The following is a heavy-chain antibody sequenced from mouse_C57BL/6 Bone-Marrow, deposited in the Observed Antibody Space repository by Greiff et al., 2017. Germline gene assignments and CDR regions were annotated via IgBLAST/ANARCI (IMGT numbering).Heavy chain of an antibody. Sequence: VQLQQSGAELVRPGASVTLSCKASGYTFTDYEMHWVKQTPVHGLEWIGAIDPETGGTAYNQKFKGKAILTADKSSSTAYMELRSLTSEDSAVYYCTSPTTVVPFAYWGQGTLVTVSA. V-gene: IGHV1-15*01. J-gene: IGHJ3*01. CDR1: GYTFTDYE. CDR3: TSPTTVVPFAY. CDR2: IDPETGGT. D-gene: IGHD1-1*01.